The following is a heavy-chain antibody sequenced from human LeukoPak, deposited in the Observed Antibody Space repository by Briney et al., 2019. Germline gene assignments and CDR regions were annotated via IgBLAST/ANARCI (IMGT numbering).Heavy chain of an antibody. CDR2: IYYSGST. CDR3: ASGLLGNYYSDY. Sequence: SETLSLTCTVSGGSISSYYWSWIRQPPGKGMEWIGYIYYSGSTNFNPSLKSRVTISGDTSKKQFSLRLSSVTAADTAVYYCASGLLGNYYSDYWGQGILVTVSS. D-gene: IGHD3-22*01. CDR1: GGSISSYY. J-gene: IGHJ4*02. V-gene: IGHV4-59*08.